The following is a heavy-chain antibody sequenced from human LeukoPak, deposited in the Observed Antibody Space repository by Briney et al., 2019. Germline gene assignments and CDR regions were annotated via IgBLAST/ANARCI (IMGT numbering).Heavy chain of an antibody. D-gene: IGHD6-13*01. CDR3: AKDLGIAAVGTVY. CDR2: ITVSGDST. J-gene: IGHJ4*02. CDR1: GFSFTSYA. V-gene: IGHV3-23*01. Sequence: GGSLRLSCAASGFSFTSYAMTWVRQAPGKGLEWVSTITVSGDSTYYADSVKGRFTISRDNSQNTLYLQMNSLGAEDTAVYYCAKDLGIAAVGTVYWGQGTLVTVSS.